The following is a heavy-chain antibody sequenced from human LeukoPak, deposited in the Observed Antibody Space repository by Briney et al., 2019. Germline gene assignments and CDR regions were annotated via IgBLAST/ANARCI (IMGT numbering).Heavy chain of an antibody. D-gene: IGHD2-2*01. CDR3: ARSVGSSVVVVPAAYDY. J-gene: IGHJ4*02. V-gene: IGHV4-31*03. CDR1: GGSISSGGYY. CDR2: IYYSGST. Sequence: KPSETLSLTCTVSGGSISSGGYYWSWIRQHPGKGLEWIGYIYYSGSTYYNPSLKSRVTISVDTSKNQFSLKLSSVTAADTAVYYCARSVGSSVVVVPAAYDYWGQGTLVTVSS.